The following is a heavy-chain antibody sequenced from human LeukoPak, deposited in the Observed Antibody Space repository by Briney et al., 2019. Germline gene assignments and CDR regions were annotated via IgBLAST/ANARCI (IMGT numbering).Heavy chain of an antibody. CDR2: ISAYNGNT. CDR1: GYTFTSYG. J-gene: IGHJ3*02. CDR3: ARVRNDFWTIGDAFDI. D-gene: IGHD3-3*01. V-gene: IGHV1-18*01. Sequence: APVKVSCKASGYTFTSYGISWVRQAPGQGLEWMGWISAYNGNTNYAQKLQGRVTMTTDTSTSTAYMELRSLRSDDTAVYYCARVRNDFWTIGDAFDIWGQGTMVTVSS.